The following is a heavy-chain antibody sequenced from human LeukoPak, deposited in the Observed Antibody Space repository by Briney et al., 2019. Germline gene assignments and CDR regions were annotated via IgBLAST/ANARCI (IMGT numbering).Heavy chain of an antibody. CDR1: GFTFSNAW. CDR3: TPQRWDSDY. CDR2: IKSKSDGGKV. D-gene: IGHD6-25*01. Sequence: PGGSLRLSCAASGFTFSNAWMSWVRQAPGKGLEWLGRIKSKSDGGKVDYAAPARGRFSISRDDSINTLYLQINSLQSEDTAIYYRTPQRWDSDYWGQGTLVTVSS. V-gene: IGHV3-15*01. J-gene: IGHJ4*02.